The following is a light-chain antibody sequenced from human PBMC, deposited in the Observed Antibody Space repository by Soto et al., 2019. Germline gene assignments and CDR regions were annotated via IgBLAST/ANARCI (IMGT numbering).Light chain of an antibody. CDR2: GAS. V-gene: IGKV3-15*01. CDR1: QSVGSK. J-gene: IGKJ1*01. CDR3: QKYYDWPWT. Sequence: MTQSPGSLSVSPGERAALSCRASQSVGSKLAGYQRKTGQAPRILIYGASTRATGIPYRLSGSGSGTELTLTIIRLQSEDFAVYYCQKYYDWPWTCGQGTKVDIK.